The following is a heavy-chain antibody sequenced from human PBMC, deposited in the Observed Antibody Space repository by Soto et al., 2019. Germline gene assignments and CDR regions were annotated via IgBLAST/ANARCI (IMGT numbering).Heavy chain of an antibody. D-gene: IGHD3-10*01. V-gene: IGHV1-46*03. CDR3: PSESITMFRGVTPYDY. J-gene: IGHJ4*02. Sequence: QVQLVQSGANMNNPRASLKVSCKASGYTFTSYYMHWVRQAPGQGLEWMGIINPSGGSTSYAQKYQGRVTMTRDTSTSTVYMELSSLRSEDTAVYYCPSESITMFRGVTPYDYWGQGTLVTVSS. CDR1: GYTFTSYY. CDR2: INPSGGST.